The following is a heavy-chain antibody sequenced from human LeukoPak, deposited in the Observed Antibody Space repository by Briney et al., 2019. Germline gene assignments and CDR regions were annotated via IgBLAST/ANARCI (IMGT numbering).Heavy chain of an antibody. CDR3: ARGMVKINYYMDV. Sequence: SQTLSLTCAISGDSVSSNSAAWNWIRQSPSRGLEWLGRTYYRSKWYNDYTVSMRSRITINPDTSKNQFSLQLNSVTPEDTAAYYCARGMVKINYYMDVWGKGTTVTVSS. V-gene: IGHV6-1*01. CDR2: TYYRSKWYN. CDR1: GDSVSSNSAA. J-gene: IGHJ6*03. D-gene: IGHD4-23*01.